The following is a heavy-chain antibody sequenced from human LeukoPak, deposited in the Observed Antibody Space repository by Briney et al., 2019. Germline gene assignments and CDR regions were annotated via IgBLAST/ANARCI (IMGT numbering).Heavy chain of an antibody. Sequence: PSETLSLTCTVSGGSISSGDYYWSWIRQPPGKGLEWIGYIYYTGSTSYNPSLKSRVTISLDTSKNQFSLKLSSVTAADTAVYYCARLTWDTTMVRYYFDFWGQGTLVTVSS. CDR3: ARLTWDTTMVRYYFDF. D-gene: IGHD5-18*01. V-gene: IGHV4-30-4*01. CDR2: IYYTGST. J-gene: IGHJ4*02. CDR1: GGSISSGDYY.